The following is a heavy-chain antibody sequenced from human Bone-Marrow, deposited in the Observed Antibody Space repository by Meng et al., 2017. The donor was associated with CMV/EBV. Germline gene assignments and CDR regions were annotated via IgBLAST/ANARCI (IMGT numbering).Heavy chain of an antibody. CDR2: IYPGDSDT. Sequence: GESLKISCKCAGYSFTGYWIGWVRQMPGKGLEWMGIIYPGDSDTRYSPSFQGQVTISADKSISTAYLQWGSLKASDTAMYYCARLAAHWGIADLDYWGQGTLVTFSS. J-gene: IGHJ4*02. CDR3: ARLAAHWGIADLDY. CDR1: GYSFTGYW. V-gene: IGHV5-51*01. D-gene: IGHD6-13*01.